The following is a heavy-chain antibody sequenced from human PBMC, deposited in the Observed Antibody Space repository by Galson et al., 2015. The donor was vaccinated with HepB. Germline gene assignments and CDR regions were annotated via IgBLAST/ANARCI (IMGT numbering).Heavy chain of an antibody. V-gene: IGHV4-39*01. J-gene: IGHJ5*02. CDR3: ARHILPDYRDSEGYRWFDP. CDR2: VYFSGST. Sequence: SETLSLTCTVSSGSISGSNYYWGWIRQPPGKGLEWIGSVYFSGSTYYNPSLKSRVTISVDTSNNQFPLKLSSVTASDTAVYYCARHILPDYRDSEGYRWFDPWGQGTLVTVSS. CDR1: SGSISGSNYY. D-gene: IGHD4-17*01.